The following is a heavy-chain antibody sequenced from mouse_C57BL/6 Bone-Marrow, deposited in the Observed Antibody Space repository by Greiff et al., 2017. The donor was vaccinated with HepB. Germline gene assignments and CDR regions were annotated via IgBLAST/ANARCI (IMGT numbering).Heavy chain of an antibody. CDR3: ARYVSPYAMDY. CDR2: INPSSGYT. Sequence: VQRVESGAELAKPGASVKLSCKASGYTFTSYWMHWVKQRPGQGLEWIGYINPSSGYTKYNQKFKDKSTLTADKSSSTAYMQLSSLTYEDSAVYYCARYVSPYAMDYWGQGTSVTVSS. V-gene: IGHV1-7*01. CDR1: GYTFTSYW. J-gene: IGHJ4*01.